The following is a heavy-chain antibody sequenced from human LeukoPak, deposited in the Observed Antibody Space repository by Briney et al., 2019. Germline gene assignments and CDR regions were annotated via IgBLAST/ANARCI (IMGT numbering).Heavy chain of an antibody. D-gene: IGHD5-18*01. CDR2: ISSSSSYI. J-gene: IGHJ4*02. CDR3: ARLYSRVGPFDY. Sequence: GGSLRLSCVVSGFTFSRYSMNWVRQAPGKGLEWVSSISSSSSYIYYTDSVKGRFTISRDNAKNSLYLQMNSLRAEDTAVYYCARLYSRVGPFDYWGQGTLVTVSS. V-gene: IGHV3-21*01. CDR1: GFTFSRYS.